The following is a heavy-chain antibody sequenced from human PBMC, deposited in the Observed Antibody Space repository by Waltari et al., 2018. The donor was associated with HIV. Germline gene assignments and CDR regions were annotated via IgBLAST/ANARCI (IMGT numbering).Heavy chain of an antibody. CDR1: GGSISSSNYY. CDR2: IYYSGSA. V-gene: IGHV4-39*01. CDR3: ARHSLVHSYGMDV. J-gene: IGHJ6*02. D-gene: IGHD3-10*01. Sequence: QLQLQESGPGLVKPSETLPLTCTVSGGSISSSNYYWGWIRQPPGKGLEWIGIIYYSGSAYYNPSLKSRVTISVDTSKNQFSLKLSSVTAADTAVYYCARHSLVHSYGMDVWGQGTTVTVSS.